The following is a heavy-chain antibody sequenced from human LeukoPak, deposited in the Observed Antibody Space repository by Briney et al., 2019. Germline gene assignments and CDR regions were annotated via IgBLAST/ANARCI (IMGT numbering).Heavy chain of an antibody. Sequence: SETLSLTCAVYGGSFSGYYWSWIRHPPGKGLEWIGEINHSGSTNYNPSLKSRVTISVDTSKNQFSLKLSSVTAADTAVYYCARGMCSGGSCPPGYYFDYWGQGTLVTVSS. CDR1: GGSFSGYY. J-gene: IGHJ4*02. D-gene: IGHD2-15*01. CDR3: ARGMCSGGSCPPGYYFDY. CDR2: INHSGST. V-gene: IGHV4-34*01.